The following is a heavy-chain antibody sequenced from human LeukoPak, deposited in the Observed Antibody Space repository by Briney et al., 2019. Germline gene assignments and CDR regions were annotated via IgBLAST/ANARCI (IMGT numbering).Heavy chain of an antibody. Sequence: PGGSLRLSCAASGFTFSSAWMHWVRQTPGKGLVWVSRINSDGSSTNYADSVKGRFTISRDNAKNMVNLQMNSLRAEDTAIYYCTRDYSYAMAAWGQGTTVTVSS. CDR1: GFTFSSAW. J-gene: IGHJ6*02. CDR2: INSDGSST. D-gene: IGHD2-21*01. V-gene: IGHV3-74*01. CDR3: TRDYSYAMAA.